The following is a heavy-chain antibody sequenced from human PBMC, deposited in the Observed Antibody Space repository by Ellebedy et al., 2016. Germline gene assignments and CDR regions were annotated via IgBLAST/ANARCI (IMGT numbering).Heavy chain of an antibody. CDR2: IVLGSGNT. Sequence: ASVTVSCKASEFSFSSSAVQWVRQARGQPLEWIGWIVLGSGNTNSAPKFQERVTITRDVSTSTVHMELSSLRSEDTGVYYCARDGQQWLVPRRNWFDPWGQGTLVTVSS. V-gene: IGHV1-58*01. D-gene: IGHD6-19*01. J-gene: IGHJ5*02. CDR1: EFSFSSSA. CDR3: ARDGQQWLVPRRNWFDP.